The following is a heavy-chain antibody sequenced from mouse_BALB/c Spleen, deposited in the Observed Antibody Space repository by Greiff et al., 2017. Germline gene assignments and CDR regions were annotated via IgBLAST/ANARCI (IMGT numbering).Heavy chain of an antibody. Sequence: EVQLQESGGGLVQPGGSRKLSCAASGFTFSSFGMHWVRQAPEKGLEWVAYISSGSSTIYYADTVKGRFTISRDNPKNTLFLQMTSLRSEDTAMYYCAREFTMINAMDYWGQGTSVTVSS. D-gene: IGHD2-4*01. CDR1: GFTFSSFG. CDR3: AREFTMINAMDY. J-gene: IGHJ4*01. V-gene: IGHV5-17*02. CDR2: ISSGSSTI.